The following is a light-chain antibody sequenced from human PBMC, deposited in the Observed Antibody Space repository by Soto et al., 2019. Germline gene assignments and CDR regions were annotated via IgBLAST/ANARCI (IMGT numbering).Light chain of an antibody. CDR2: KAS. V-gene: IGKV1-5*03. CDR3: QQYNSYSHT. J-gene: IGKJ2*01. CDR1: QSISSW. Sequence: DIQMTQSPSTLSACVGDRVTITCRASQSISSWLAWYQQKPGKAPKLLIYKASSLESGVPSRFSGSGSGTEFTLTISSLQPDDFATYYCQQYNSYSHTFGQGTKLEI.